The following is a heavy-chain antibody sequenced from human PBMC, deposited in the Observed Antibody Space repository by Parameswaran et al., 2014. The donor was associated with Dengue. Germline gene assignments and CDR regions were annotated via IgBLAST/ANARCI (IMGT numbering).Heavy chain of an antibody. V-gene: IGHV3-49*02. CDR3: SRANEQFLEWLLSDY. CDR2: IRNKIYGGTA. J-gene: IGHJ4*02. D-gene: IGHD3-3*01. Sequence: WIRQPPGKGLEWVGFIRNKIYGGTAAYAASVKGRFTISRDDSKSVAYLQMNSLKTEDTAVYYCSRANEQFLEWLLSDYWGQGTLVTVSS.